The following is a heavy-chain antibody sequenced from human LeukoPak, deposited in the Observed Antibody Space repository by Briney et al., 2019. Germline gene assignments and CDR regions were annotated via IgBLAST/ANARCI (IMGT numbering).Heavy chain of an antibody. Sequence: GGSLRLSCAASGFTFSSSGMNWVRQAPGKGLEWVSYISSSSSTIYYADSVKGRFTISRDNVKNSLYLQLNSLRDEDTAVYYCARRYGSGSYGVDYWGQRTLVTVSS. CDR3: ARRYGSGSYGVDY. D-gene: IGHD3-10*01. V-gene: IGHV3-48*02. J-gene: IGHJ4*02. CDR2: ISSSSSTI. CDR1: GFTFSSSG.